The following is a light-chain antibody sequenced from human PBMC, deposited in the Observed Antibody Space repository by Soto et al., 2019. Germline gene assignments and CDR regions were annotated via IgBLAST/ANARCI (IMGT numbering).Light chain of an antibody. CDR1: SGHSTYA. V-gene: IGLV4-69*02. CDR2: LNSDGSH. CDR3: QTWGSGFSV. J-gene: IGLJ2*01. Sequence: QSVLTQSPSASASLGASVKLTCTLSSGHSTYAIAWHQQQPEKGPRYLMKLNSDGSHSKGDGIPDRFSGSSSGAERYLTISSLQSEDEADYYCQTWGSGFSVFGGGTKLTVL.